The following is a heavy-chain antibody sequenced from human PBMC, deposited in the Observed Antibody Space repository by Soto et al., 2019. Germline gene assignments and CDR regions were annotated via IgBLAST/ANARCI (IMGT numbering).Heavy chain of an antibody. CDR1: GFTFSSDA. V-gene: IGHV3-23*01. Sequence: GGSLRLSCAASGFTFSSDAMSWVRQAPGKGLEWVSAISGSGGSTYYVDSVKGRFTISRDNSMNTLYLQMNSLRAEDTAVYYCARDPCFSCGSIPYLDNGVKGTLVTVSS. CDR3: ARDPCFSCGSIPYLDN. J-gene: IGHJ4*02. D-gene: IGHD2-2*01. CDR2: ISGSGGST.